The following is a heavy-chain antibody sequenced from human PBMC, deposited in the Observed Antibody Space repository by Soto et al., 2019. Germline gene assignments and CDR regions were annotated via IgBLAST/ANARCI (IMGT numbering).Heavy chain of an antibody. Sequence: SETLSLTCTVSGGSITSSSYYWGWIRQPPGKGLEWIGSIYYSGSTYYNPSLKSRVTISVDTSKSQFSLKLNSVTAADTSVYYCARPPNASLDAFEIWGQRTMVTVSS. CDR2: IYYSGST. CDR1: GGSITSSSYY. J-gene: IGHJ3*02. CDR3: ARPPNASLDAFEI. V-gene: IGHV4-39*01.